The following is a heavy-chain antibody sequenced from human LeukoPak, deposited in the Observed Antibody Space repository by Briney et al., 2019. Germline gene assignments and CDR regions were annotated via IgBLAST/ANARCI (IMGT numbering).Heavy chain of an antibody. CDR1: GFTFSSYA. V-gene: IGHV4-4*02. J-gene: IGHJ3*02. CDR2: IYHSGST. Sequence: GSLRLSCAASGFTFSSYAMHWVRQPPGKGLEWIGEIYHSGSTNYNPSLKSRVTISVDKSKNQFSLKLSSVTAADTAVYYCARWYYDILTGYREAFDIWGQGTMVTVSS. CDR3: ARWYYDILTGYREAFDI. D-gene: IGHD3-9*01.